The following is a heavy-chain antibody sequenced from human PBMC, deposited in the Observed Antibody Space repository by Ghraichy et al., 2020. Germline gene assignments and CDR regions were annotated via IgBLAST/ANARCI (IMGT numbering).Heavy chain of an antibody. CDR2: TRKKANSYTT. D-gene: IGHD1-26*01. CDR3: ARVDSGTYFPYFGY. J-gene: IGHJ4*02. V-gene: IGHV3-72*01. Sequence: GGSLRLSCAASGFTFSDHYMDWVRQAPGKGLEWVGRTRKKANSYTTEYAASVKGRFTISRDDSKNSLYLQMNSLKTEDTAVYYCARVDSGTYFPYFGYWGQGTLVTVSS. CDR1: GFTFSDHY.